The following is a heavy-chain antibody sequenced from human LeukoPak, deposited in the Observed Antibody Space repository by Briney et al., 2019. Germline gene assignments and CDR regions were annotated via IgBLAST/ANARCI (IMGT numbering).Heavy chain of an antibody. CDR1: GFTFDDYA. CDR2: ISWNSGSI. D-gene: IGHD6-6*01. V-gene: IGHV3-9*01. CDR3: ARSGGYSSSYYFDY. Sequence: GRSLRLSCAASGFTFDDYAMHWVRQAPGKGLEWVSGISWNSGSIGYADSVKGRFTISRDNSKNTLYLQMNSLRAEDTAVYYCARSGGYSSSYYFDYWGQGTLVTVSS. J-gene: IGHJ4*02.